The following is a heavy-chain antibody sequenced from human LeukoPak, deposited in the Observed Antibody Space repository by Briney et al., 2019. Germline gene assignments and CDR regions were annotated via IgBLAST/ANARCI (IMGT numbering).Heavy chain of an antibody. CDR2: IGAAGDT. Sequence: GGSLRLSCAASGFTFSNYDMHWVRQVTGKGLEWVSAIGAAGDTYYPDSMKGRFTISRDNAKNSLELQMNSLSAGDTAVHYCARWDSGIYPDWGQGTLVTVSS. V-gene: IGHV3-13*01. CDR3: ARWDSGIYPD. J-gene: IGHJ4*02. CDR1: GFTFSNYD. D-gene: IGHD3-10*01.